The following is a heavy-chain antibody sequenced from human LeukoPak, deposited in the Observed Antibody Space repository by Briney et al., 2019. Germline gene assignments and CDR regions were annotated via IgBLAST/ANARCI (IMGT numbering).Heavy chain of an antibody. Sequence: NASETLSLTCTVSGGSVSSGSYYWSWIRQPPGKGLEWIGYIYYSGSTNYNPSLKSRVTISVDTSKNRFSLKLSSVTAADTAVYYCARGYTVTSDPAFDYWGQGTLVTVSS. CDR3: ARGYTVTSDPAFDY. J-gene: IGHJ4*02. V-gene: IGHV4-61*01. D-gene: IGHD4-17*01. CDR2: IYYSGST. CDR1: GGSVSSGSYY.